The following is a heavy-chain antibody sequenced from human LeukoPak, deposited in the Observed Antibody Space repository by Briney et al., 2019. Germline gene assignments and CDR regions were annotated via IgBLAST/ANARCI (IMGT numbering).Heavy chain of an antibody. J-gene: IGHJ4*02. V-gene: IGHV3-15*01. CDR1: GFTFDTTY. CDR2: IKTKTAGGTA. D-gene: IGHD6-6*01. Sequence: GGSLRLSCAASGFTFDTTYMNWVRQAPGKGLEWVGRIKTKTAGGTADYAAPVKGRFTITRDDSKSTLYLQINSLDIEDTAVYYCTTVSPHSSSIDYWGLGTLVTVSS. CDR3: TTVSPHSSSIDY.